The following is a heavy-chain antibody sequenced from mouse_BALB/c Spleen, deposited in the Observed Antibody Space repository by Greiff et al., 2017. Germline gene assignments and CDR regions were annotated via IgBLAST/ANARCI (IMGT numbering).Heavy chain of an antibody. V-gene: IGHV1-4*02. CDR2: INPSSGYT. J-gene: IGHJ4*01. Sequence: VQLQQSAAELARPGASVKMSCKASGYTFTSYTMHWVKQRPGQGLEWIGDINPSSGYTEYNQKFKDKTTLTADKSSSTAYMQLSSLTSEDSAVYYCARHESSYGSYAMDYWGQGTSVTVSS. CDR1: GYTFTSYT. D-gene: IGHD2-10*02. CDR3: ARHESSYGSYAMDY.